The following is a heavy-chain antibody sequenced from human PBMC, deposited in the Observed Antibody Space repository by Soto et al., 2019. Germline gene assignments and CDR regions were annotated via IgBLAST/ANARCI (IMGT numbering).Heavy chain of an antibody. CDR1: GGSISSYY. Sequence: SETLSLTCTVSGGSISSYYWSWIRQPPGKGLEWIGYIYYSGSTNYNPSLKSRVTISVDTSKNQFSLKLSSVTAADTAVYYCASATLVYYYMDLWGKGTTVTVSS. V-gene: IGHV4-59*01. CDR2: IYYSGST. CDR3: ASATLVYYYMDL. J-gene: IGHJ6*03.